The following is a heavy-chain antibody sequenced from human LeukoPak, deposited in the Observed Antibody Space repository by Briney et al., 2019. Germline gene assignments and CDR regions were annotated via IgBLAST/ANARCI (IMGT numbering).Heavy chain of an antibody. V-gene: IGHV4-59*12. Sequence: SETLSLTCTVSGGSISSYYWSWIRQPPGKGLEWIGYIYYSGSTNYNPSLKSRVTISVDTSKNQFSLKLSSVTAADTAVYYCARGALEWTTNWFDPWGQGTLVTVSS. CDR3: ARGALEWTTNWFDP. D-gene: IGHD3-3*01. CDR1: GGSISSYY. CDR2: IYYSGST. J-gene: IGHJ5*02.